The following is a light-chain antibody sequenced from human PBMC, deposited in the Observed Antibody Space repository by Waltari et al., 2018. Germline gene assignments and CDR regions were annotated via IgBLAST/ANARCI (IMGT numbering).Light chain of an antibody. CDR2: DVN. CDR3: CSFAGAYHFLT. CDR1: SRDVATYNY. J-gene: IGLJ2*01. V-gene: IGLV2-11*01. Sequence: QSALTQPRSVSGSPCQSVTISCTGTSRDVATYNYISSYQHHPGRAPRLIISDVNKRTSGIPDRVSGSKSGNTASLTISGLQGDDEADYYCCSFAGAYHFLTFGGGTKLTVL.